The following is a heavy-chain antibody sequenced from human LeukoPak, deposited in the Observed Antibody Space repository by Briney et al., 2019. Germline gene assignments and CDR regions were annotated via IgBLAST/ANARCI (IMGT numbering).Heavy chain of an antibody. J-gene: IGHJ4*02. D-gene: IGHD3-22*01. CDR1: GGTFSSYA. CDR3: AQSRGYYDSSGYYYALDY. V-gene: IGHV1-69*13. CDR2: IIPIFGTA. Sequence: ASVKVSCKASGGTFSSYAISWVRQAPGQGLEWMGGIIPIFGTANYAQKFQGRVTITADESTSTTYMELSSLRSEDTAVYYCAQSRGYYDSSGYYYALDYWGQGTLVTVSS.